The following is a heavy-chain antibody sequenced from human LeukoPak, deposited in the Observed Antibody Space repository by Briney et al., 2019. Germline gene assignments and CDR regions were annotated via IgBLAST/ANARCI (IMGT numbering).Heavy chain of an antibody. D-gene: IGHD4-17*01. CDR2: INQAGSEE. CDR1: GFTFRTYW. Sequence: GGSLRLSCAASGFTFRTYWMSWVRQAPGKGLEWVANINQAGSEEYYVDSVKGRFSIYRDNAKNSLYLQMNSLRAEDTAVYYCARGHYGDYAWGPGTQVTVSS. CDR3: ARGHYGDYA. V-gene: IGHV3-7*01. J-gene: IGHJ5*02.